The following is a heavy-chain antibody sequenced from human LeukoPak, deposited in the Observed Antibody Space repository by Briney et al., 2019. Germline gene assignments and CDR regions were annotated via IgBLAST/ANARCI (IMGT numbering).Heavy chain of an antibody. J-gene: IGHJ4*02. V-gene: IGHV1-8*02. CDR3: ATEGLSVGQQLVYYRRSTRLPPRY. D-gene: IGHD6-13*01. CDR2: FNPNSNSA. Sequence: GASVKVSCKASGYTFTSYDINWVRQATGQGLEWMGWFNPNSNSAGYAQKFQGRVTMTEDTSTDTAYMELSSLRSEDTAVYYCATEGLSVGQQLVYYRRSTRLPPRYWGQGTLVTVSS. CDR1: GYTFTSYD.